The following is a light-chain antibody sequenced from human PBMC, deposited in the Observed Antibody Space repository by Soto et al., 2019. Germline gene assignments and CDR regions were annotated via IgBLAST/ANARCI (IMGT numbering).Light chain of an antibody. V-gene: IGLV2-14*01. CDR2: DVS. CDR1: SSDVGSYNY. CDR3: NSYTSSSTYVV. Sequence: QSVLTQPASVSGSPGQSITISCTGTSSDVGSYNYVSWYQQHPGKAPKLMIYDVSNRPSGVSNRFSGSKSGNTASLTISGLQAEDEADYYCNSYTSSSTYVVFGGGTKLTVL. J-gene: IGLJ2*01.